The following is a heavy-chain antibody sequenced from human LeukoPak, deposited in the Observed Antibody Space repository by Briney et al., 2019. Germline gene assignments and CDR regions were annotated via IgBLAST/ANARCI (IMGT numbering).Heavy chain of an antibody. D-gene: IGHD6-13*01. CDR3: ARQQRGAFDY. J-gene: IGHJ4*02. CDR1: GDSVSSNTPA. V-gene: IGHV6-1*01. CDR2: TYYRSKWYN. Sequence: SQALSVTCAISGDSVSSNTPAWNRIRQSPSRGLEWLGRTYYRSKWYNDYAVSVRSRITINPDTAKNQFSLQLNSVTPEDTAVYYCARQQRGAFDYWGQGTLVAVSS.